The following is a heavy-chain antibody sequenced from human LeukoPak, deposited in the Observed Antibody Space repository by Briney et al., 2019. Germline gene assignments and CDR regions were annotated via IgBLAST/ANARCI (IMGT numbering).Heavy chain of an antibody. J-gene: IGHJ4*02. CDR2: ISGSGGST. CDR3: AKDRDSDSSGYYSLGY. D-gene: IGHD3-22*01. Sequence: GGSLRLSCAASGFTFSSYAMSWVRQAPGKGLEWVSAISGSGGSTYYADSVKVRFTISRDNSKNTLYLQMNSLRAEDTAVYYCAKDRDSDSSGYYSLGYWGQGTLVTVSS. V-gene: IGHV3-23*01. CDR1: GFTFSSYA.